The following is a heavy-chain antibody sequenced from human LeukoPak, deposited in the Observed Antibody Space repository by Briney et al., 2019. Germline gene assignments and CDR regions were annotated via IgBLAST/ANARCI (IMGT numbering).Heavy chain of an antibody. CDR3: ATSIHREYASDI. D-gene: IGHD3-10*01. CDR1: GYTFTGYY. V-gene: IGHV1-2*02. CDR2: ITPNSGGT. Sequence: ASVKVSCKTSGYTFTGYYIHWVRQAPGQGLEWMGWITPNSGGTNYAQNFQGRVTMTWDTSITTAYMELSRLRSDDTAVFYCATSIHREYASDIWGQGTMVTVSS. J-gene: IGHJ3*02.